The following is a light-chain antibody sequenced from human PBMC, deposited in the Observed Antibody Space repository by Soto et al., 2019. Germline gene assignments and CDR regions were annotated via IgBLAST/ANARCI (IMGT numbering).Light chain of an antibody. J-gene: IGKJ5*01. V-gene: IGKV3-11*01. CDR3: QQRTKWPSST. CDR2: DAS. Sequence: EIVLTQTPATRSLSPGERATLSCRASQSVSSYLAWYQQKPGQAPTLLIYDASNRATGIPARFSGSGSGTDFTLTISSLEPEDFAVYYCQQRTKWPSSTFGQGTRLEIK. CDR1: QSVSSY.